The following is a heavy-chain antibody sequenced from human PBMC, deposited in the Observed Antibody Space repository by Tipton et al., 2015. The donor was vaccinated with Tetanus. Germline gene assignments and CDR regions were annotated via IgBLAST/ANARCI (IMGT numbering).Heavy chain of an antibody. CDR1: GGSISSGGYY. CDR2: IYYSGTT. CDR3: ARERGNLAVAAGFGY. V-gene: IGHV4-31*03. Sequence: TLSLTCTVSGGSISSGGYYWSWIRQHPGKGLEWIGYIYYSGTTYYNPSLKSRVTISVDTSKNQFSLKLSSVTVADTAVYYCARERGNLAVAAGFGYWGQGTLVTVSS. J-gene: IGHJ4*02. D-gene: IGHD3-16*01.